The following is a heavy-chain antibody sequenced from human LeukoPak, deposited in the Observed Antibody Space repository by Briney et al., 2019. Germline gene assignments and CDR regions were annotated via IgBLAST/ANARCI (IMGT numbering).Heavy chain of an antibody. CDR3: AKDKGWCSGGSCYSGAFDI. J-gene: IGHJ3*02. V-gene: IGHV3-30*18. CDR1: GFTFSSYG. CDR2: ISYDGSNK. Sequence: GGSLRLSCAASGFTFSSYGMHWVRQAPGKGLEWVAVISYDGSNKYYADSVKGRFTISRDNSKNTLYLQMNSLRAEDTAVYYCAKDKGWCSGGSCYSGAFDIWGQGTMDTVSS. D-gene: IGHD2-15*01.